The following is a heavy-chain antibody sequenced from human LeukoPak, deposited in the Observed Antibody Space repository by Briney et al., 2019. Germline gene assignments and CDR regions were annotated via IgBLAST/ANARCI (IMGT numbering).Heavy chain of an antibody. J-gene: IGHJ4*02. CDR2: IIPIFGTA. Sequence: SVKVSCKASGGTFSSYAISWVRQAPGQGLEWMGGIIPIFGTANYAQKFRGRVTLTADESTSTAYMELRSLRSEDTAVYYCARRRSIQLWASFDYWGQGTLVTVSS. CDR1: GGTFSSYA. CDR3: ARRRSIQLWASFDY. V-gene: IGHV1-69*13. D-gene: IGHD5-18*01.